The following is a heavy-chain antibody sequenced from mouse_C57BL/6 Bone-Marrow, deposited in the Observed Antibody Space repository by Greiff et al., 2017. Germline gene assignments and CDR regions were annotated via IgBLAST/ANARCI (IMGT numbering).Heavy chain of an antibody. V-gene: IGHV1-54*01. CDR1: GYAFTNYL. J-gene: IGHJ4*01. Sequence: QVQLQQSGAELVRPGTSVKVSCKASGYAFTNYLIEWVKQRPGQGLEWIGVINPGSGGTNYNEKFKGKATLTADKSSSTAYMQLRSLTSEDSAVYFCARGTGVDYWGQGTSVTVSS. CDR3: ARGTGVDY. D-gene: IGHD3-3*01. CDR2: INPGSGGT.